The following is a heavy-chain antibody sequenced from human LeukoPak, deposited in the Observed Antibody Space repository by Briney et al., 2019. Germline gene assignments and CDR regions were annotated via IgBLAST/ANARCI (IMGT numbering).Heavy chain of an antibody. CDR2: IYSGGST. J-gene: IGHJ4*02. Sequence: QTWGSLRLSCAASGFTVSSNYMSWVRQAPGKGLEWVSVIYSGGSTYYADSVKGRFTISRDNSKNTLYLQMNSLRAEDTAVYYCARARWLVWYYFDYWGQGTLDTVSS. CDR3: ARARWLVWYYFDY. V-gene: IGHV3-53*01. CDR1: GFTVSSNY. D-gene: IGHD6-19*01.